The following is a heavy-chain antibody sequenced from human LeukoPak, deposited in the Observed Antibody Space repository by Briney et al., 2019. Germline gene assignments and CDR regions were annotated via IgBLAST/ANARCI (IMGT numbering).Heavy chain of an antibody. Sequence: GGSLRLSCAASGFTFSNYAMNWVRQAPGKGLEWVSGISDDGGSTYSADSVKGRFTISRDNSKDRLYLQMNSLRAEDTAIYYCATDIDDQNTFAPLFQHWSQGTRVTVSS. V-gene: IGHV3-23*01. D-gene: IGHD2/OR15-2a*01. CDR1: GFTFSNYA. J-gene: IGHJ1*01. CDR2: ISDDGGST. CDR3: ATDIDDQNTFAPLFQH.